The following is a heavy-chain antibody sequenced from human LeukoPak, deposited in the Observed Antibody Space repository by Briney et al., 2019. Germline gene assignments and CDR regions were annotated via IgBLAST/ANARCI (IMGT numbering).Heavy chain of an antibody. CDR2: ISSSGSII. D-gene: IGHD3-10*01. CDR3: ARIRQIRFGESDY. V-gene: IGHV3-11*04. CDR1: GFTFRDYF. J-gene: IGHJ4*02. Sequence: PGGTLRLSCAVSGFTFRDYFMSWMRQAPCRGVEGVSYISSSGSIIYYAECVKRQFTLSRDNAKNSLYLQMNSLRAENTAVYYCARIRQIRFGESDYWGQGTLVTVSS.